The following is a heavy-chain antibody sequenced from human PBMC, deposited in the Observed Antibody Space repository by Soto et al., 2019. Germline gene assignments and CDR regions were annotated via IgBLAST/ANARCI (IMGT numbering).Heavy chain of an antibody. V-gene: IGHV4-34*01. D-gene: IGHD6-19*01. Sequence: SETLSLTCAVYGGSFSGDYWSWIRQPPGKGLEWIGEINHSGSTNYNPSLKSRVTISVDTSKNQFSLKLSSVTAADTAVYYCARGMAVAGHYFDSWGRGTPVTVS. J-gene: IGHJ4*01. CDR2: INHSGST. CDR1: GGSFSGDY. CDR3: ARGMAVAGHYFDS.